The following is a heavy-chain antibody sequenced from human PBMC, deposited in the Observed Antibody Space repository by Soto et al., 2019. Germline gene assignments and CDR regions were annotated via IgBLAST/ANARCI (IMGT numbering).Heavy chain of an antibody. Sequence: SVKVSFQASGFTLTRSAVQWVRQARGQRREWIGWVVVGSGNTNYAQKFQERVTITRDMSTSTAYKELTSLTSEDTAVYYYARDQSWHDVVWWFDPWGQGTLVTVSS. CDR1: GFTLTRSA. V-gene: IGHV1-58*01. CDR3: ARDQSWHDVVWWFDP. D-gene: IGHD1-1*01. J-gene: IGHJ5*02. CDR2: VVVGSGNT.